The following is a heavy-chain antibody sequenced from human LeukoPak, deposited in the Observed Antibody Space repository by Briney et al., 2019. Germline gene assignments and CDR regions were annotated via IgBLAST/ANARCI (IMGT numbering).Heavy chain of an antibody. V-gene: IGHV3-30*18. CDR3: AKDASQGGADYYFDY. J-gene: IGHJ4*02. CDR1: GFTFSSYG. CDR2: ISYDGSDK. Sequence: PGRSLRLSCAASGFTFSSYGMHWVRQAPGKGLEWVAVISYDGSDKYSADSVKGRFTISRDNSKNTLYLQMNSLRAEDTAVFYCAKDASQGGADYYFDYWGQGTLVTVSS. D-gene: IGHD3-16*01.